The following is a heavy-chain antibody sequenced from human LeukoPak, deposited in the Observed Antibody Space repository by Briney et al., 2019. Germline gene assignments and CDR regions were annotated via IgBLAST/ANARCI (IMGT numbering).Heavy chain of an antibody. J-gene: IGHJ4*02. CDR1: GSSISSNYY. CDR3: ARSSLAVYFDY. V-gene: IGHV4-38-2*02. D-gene: IGHD6-19*01. Sequence: SETLSLTCTVSGSSISSNYYWDWIRQPPGKGLEWIGSLYHSGNTYYNPSLEGRLTISLDTARNQFSLYLSSVTAADTAMYFCARSSLAVYFDYWGQGTLVTASS. CDR2: LYHSGNT.